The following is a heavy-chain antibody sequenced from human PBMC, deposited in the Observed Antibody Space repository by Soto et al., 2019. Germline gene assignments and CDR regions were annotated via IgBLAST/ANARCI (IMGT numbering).Heavy chain of an antibody. V-gene: IGHV4-31*03. CDR1: GDSVSSSDYF. CDR3: ARSYTVTTGADFDY. J-gene: IGHJ4*02. CDR2: IYSSGST. Sequence: QVQLQESGPGLVKPSQTLSLTCTVSGDSVSSSDYFWNWIRQRPGKGLEWIGNIYSSGSTYYNPSLKSRLTISVDTSKNQFSLNLNSVTAADTAVYYCARSYTVTTGADFDYWGQGTLVTVSS. D-gene: IGHD4-17*01.